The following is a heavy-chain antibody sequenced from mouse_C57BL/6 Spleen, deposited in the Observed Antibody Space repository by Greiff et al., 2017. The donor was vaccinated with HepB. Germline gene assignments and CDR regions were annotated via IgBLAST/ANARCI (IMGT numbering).Heavy chain of an antibody. Sequence: VQLQQSGAELVRPGASVKLSCTASGFNFKDDDMHWVKQRPEQGLEWIGWIDPENGDTEYASKFQGKATITADTSSNTAYLQLSSLTSEDTAVYDCTTGTTDWYFDVWGTGTTVTVSS. V-gene: IGHV14-4*01. CDR1: GFNFKDDD. CDR2: IDPENGDT. D-gene: IGHD1-1*01. J-gene: IGHJ1*03. CDR3: TTGTTDWYFDV.